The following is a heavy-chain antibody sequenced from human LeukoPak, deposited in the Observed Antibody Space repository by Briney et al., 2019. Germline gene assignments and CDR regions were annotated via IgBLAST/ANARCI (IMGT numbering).Heavy chain of an antibody. D-gene: IGHD2-2*01. Sequence: GESLKISCKGSGYSFTSYWISWVRQMPGKGLEWMGRIDPSDSYTNYSPSFQGHVTISADKSISTAYLQWSSLKASDTAMYYRARLPPEDCSSTSSSDYWGQGTLVTVSS. CDR2: IDPSDSYT. J-gene: IGHJ4*02. CDR3: ARLPPEDCSSTSSSDY. CDR1: GYSFTSYW. V-gene: IGHV5-10-1*01.